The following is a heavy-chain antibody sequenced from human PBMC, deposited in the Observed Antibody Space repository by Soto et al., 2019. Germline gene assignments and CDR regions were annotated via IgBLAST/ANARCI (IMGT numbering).Heavy chain of an antibody. CDR3: ARGACGAGTGYSDY. Sequence: QVPLVQSGAEVKKPGASVKVSCKASGYTFTGYSMYWVRQAPGQGLEWMGWINPNSGATNYAQKFQGRVSMTRDTSIRPANMELSRLRSGDTAVYYCARGACGAGTGYSDYWGQGTLVTVSS. V-gene: IGHV1-2*02. CDR1: GYTFTGYS. D-gene: IGHD6-13*01. J-gene: IGHJ4*02. CDR2: INPNSGAT.